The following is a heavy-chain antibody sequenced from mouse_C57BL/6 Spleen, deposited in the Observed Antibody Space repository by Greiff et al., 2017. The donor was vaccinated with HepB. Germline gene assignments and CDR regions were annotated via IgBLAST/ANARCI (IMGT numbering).Heavy chain of an antibody. J-gene: IGHJ1*03. Sequence: VQLQQPGAELVKPGASVKLSCKASGYTFTSYWMHWVKQRPGRGLEWIGRIDPNSGGTKYNEKFKSKATLTVDKPSSPAYMQLSSLTSEDSAVYYCARQVRDGNYVGWYFDVWGTGTTVTVSS. V-gene: IGHV1-72*01. D-gene: IGHD2-1*01. CDR1: GYTFTSYW. CDR3: ARQVRDGNYVGWYFDV. CDR2: IDPNSGGT.